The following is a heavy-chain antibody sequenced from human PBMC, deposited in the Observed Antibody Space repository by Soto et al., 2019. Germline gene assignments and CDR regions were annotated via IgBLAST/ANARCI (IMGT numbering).Heavy chain of an antibody. CDR3: ARHPSASGDAFDV. D-gene: IGHD6-13*01. V-gene: IGHV4-59*08. CDR1: GGSVNKYY. Sequence: QVQLQESGPGLVKPSQTLSLTCTVSGGSVNKYYWSWIRQPPGKELESIGYIFYTGSTNYNPSLKSRVTMSVDASENQVSLELRSVTAADTAVYYCARHPSASGDAFDVWGRGTMVAVSS. J-gene: IGHJ3*01. CDR2: IFYTGST.